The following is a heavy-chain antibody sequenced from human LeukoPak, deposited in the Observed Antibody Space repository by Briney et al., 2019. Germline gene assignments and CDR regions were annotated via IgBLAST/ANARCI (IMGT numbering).Heavy chain of an antibody. CDR3: AKGRKRGADGYFDH. Sequence: GGSLRLSCAPSGFPLSSYDMRWVRQAPRKGLEWVSVICCRGRSTYYADSVRGRFTISRDNPKNTLYLQMNSLRAEDTAVYYCAKGRKRGADGYFDHWGQGTLVTVSS. CDR1: GFPLSSYD. V-gene: IGHV3-23*01. CDR2: ICCRGRST. J-gene: IGHJ4*02.